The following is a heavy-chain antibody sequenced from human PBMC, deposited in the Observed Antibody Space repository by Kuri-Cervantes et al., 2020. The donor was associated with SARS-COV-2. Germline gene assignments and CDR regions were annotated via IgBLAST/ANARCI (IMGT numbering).Heavy chain of an antibody. Sequence: SETLSLTCTVSGGSISSGSYYWSWIRQPAGKGLEWIGRIYTSGSTNYNPSLKSRVTISVDTSKNQFSLKLSSVPAADTAVYYCARVRIFGVPGFAFDIWGQGTMVAVSS. CDR2: IYTSGST. J-gene: IGHJ3*02. CDR3: ARVRIFGVPGFAFDI. CDR1: GGSISSGSYY. V-gene: IGHV4-61*02. D-gene: IGHD3-3*01.